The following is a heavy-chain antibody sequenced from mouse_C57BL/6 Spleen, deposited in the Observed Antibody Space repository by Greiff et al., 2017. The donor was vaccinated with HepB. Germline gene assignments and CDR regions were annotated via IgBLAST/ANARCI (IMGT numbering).Heavy chain of an antibody. CDR2: IDPETGGT. Sequence: QVHLQQSGAELVRPGASVTLSCKASGYTFTDYEMHWVKQTPVHGLEWIGAIDPETGGTAYNQKFKVKAILTADKSSSTAYMELRSLTSEDSAVYYCASYPPFAYWGQGTLVTVSA. J-gene: IGHJ3*01. V-gene: IGHV1-15*01. CDR1: GYTFTDYE. CDR3: ASYPPFAY.